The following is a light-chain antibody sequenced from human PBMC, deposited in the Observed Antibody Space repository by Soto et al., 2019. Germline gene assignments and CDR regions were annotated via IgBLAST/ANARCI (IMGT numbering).Light chain of an antibody. J-gene: IGLJ1*01. V-gene: IGLV1-47*01. CDR3: ATWDDSLNGFYV. CDR1: NPNVGSNY. Sequence: QSVLPQPPSASGPPGQGGTISGSGSNPNVGSNYVYWYQQLPGTAPKLLIYRNNQRPSGVPDRFSGSKSGTSASLAICGLRADDEADYFCATWDDSLNGFYVFGTGTKVTVL. CDR2: RNN.